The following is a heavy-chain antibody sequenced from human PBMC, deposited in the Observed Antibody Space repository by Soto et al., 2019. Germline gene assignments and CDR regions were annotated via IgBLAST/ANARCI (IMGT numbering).Heavy chain of an antibody. D-gene: IGHD6-13*01. J-gene: IGHJ4*02. Sequence: QVQLVESGGGVVQPGRSLRLSCAASGFTFSSYAMHWVRQAPGKGLEWVAVISYDGSDKYYADSVKGRFTISRDHSKNTLYLQMNSLRGEDTAVYYCGKDKSGSWTFDYWGQGTLVTVSS. CDR3: GKDKSGSWTFDY. V-gene: IGHV3-30*18. CDR1: GFTFSSYA. CDR2: ISYDGSDK.